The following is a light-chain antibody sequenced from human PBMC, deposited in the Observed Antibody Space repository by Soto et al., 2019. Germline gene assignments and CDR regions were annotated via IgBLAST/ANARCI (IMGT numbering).Light chain of an antibody. J-gene: IGKJ1*01. Sequence: EIVLTQSPATLSLSPGERATLSCRASQSVSSYLAWYQQKPGQAPRLLIYDASNRATGIPARFSGSGSGTDFTLTISSLEPEDFAVYYCQQRSHWPGTFGQGNKVDIK. CDR3: QQRSHWPGT. V-gene: IGKV3-11*01. CDR2: DAS. CDR1: QSVSSY.